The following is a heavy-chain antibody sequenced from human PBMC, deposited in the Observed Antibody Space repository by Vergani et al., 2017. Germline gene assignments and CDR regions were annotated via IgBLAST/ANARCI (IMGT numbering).Heavy chain of an antibody. CDR1: GYTFTSYG. CDR3: ARDPDIVVVPAAPYYCYYYGMDV. CDR2: ISAYNGNT. Sequence: QVQLVQSGAEVKKPGASVKVSCKASGYTFTSYGISWVRQAPGQGLEWMGWISAYNGNTNYAQKLQGRVTMTADTSTSTAYMELRSLRSDDTAVYYCARDPDIVVVPAAPYYCYYYGMDVWGQGTTVTVSS. V-gene: IGHV1-18*04. D-gene: IGHD2-2*01. J-gene: IGHJ6*02.